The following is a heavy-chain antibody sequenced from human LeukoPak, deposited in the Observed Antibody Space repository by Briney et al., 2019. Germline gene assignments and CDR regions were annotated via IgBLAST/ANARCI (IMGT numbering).Heavy chain of an antibody. V-gene: IGHV1-69*13. Sequence: SVKVSCKASGGTFSSYAISWVRQAPGQGLEWMGGIIPIFGTANYAQKFQGRVTITADEYTSTAYMELSSLRSEDTAVYYCAREPHDYGDYTLGYWGQGTLVTVSS. D-gene: IGHD4-17*01. CDR3: AREPHDYGDYTLGY. J-gene: IGHJ4*02. CDR2: IIPIFGTA. CDR1: GGTFSSYA.